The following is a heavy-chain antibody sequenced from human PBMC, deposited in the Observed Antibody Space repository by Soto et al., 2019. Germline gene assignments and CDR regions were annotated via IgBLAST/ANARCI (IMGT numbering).Heavy chain of an antibody. Sequence: SETLSLTCSVSGGSISSRTFWWAWIRQPPGKGLEWIGDMYYSGSSYSSPSLKSRVTISVDKSKNQFSLKLSSVTAADTAVYYCARDYGEHNWFDPWGQGTLVTVSS. CDR3: ARDYGEHNWFDP. V-gene: IGHV4-39*07. J-gene: IGHJ5*02. D-gene: IGHD4-17*01. CDR2: MYYSGSS. CDR1: GGSISSRTFW.